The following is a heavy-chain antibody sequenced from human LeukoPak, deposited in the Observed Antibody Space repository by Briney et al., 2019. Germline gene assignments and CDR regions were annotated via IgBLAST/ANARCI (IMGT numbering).Heavy chain of an antibody. CDR2: ISGSGGST. J-gene: IGHJ6*03. V-gene: IGHV3-23*01. CDR1: GFTFSSYA. CDR3: ATVPPGYCSSTSGRYYYYYMDV. D-gene: IGHD2-2*01. Sequence: HPGGSLRLSCAASGFTFSSYAMSWVRQAPGKGLEWVSAISGSGGSTYYADSVKGRFTISRDNSKNTLYLQMNSLRAEDTAVYYCATVPPGYCSSTSGRYYYYYMDVWGKGTTVTVSS.